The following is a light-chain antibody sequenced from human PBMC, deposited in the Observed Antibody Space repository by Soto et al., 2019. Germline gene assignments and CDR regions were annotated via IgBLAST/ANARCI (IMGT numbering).Light chain of an antibody. CDR3: QQYYSTLLT. Sequence: DLVRTHSQASLAVSLGERATINCNSSQSVLYSSNSKNYLAWYQQKPGQPPKLLIYWASTRESGVPDRFSGSGSGTDFTLTISSLQAEDVAVYYCQQYYSTLLTFGEGTKVDIK. CDR1: QSVLYSSNSKNY. J-gene: IGKJ4*01. V-gene: IGKV4-1*01. CDR2: WAS.